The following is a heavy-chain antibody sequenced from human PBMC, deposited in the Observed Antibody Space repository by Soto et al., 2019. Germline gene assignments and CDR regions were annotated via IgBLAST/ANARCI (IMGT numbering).Heavy chain of an antibody. CDR3: ARAVLPATAPFDY. V-gene: IGHV4-59*01. D-gene: IGHD2-2*01. CDR1: GGSISNYY. CDR2: IYYSGST. Sequence: QVQPQESGPRLVKPSETLSLTCIVSGGSISNYYWSWIRQPPGKGLEWIGYIYYSGSTNYNPFLQSRVTISVDTSKNQFSLKLSSVTAADTAVYYCARAVLPATAPFDYWGQGTLVTVSS. J-gene: IGHJ4*02.